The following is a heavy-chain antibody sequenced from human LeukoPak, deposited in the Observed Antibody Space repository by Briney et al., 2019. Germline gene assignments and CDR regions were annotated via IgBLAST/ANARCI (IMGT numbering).Heavy chain of an antibody. J-gene: IGHJ4*02. CDR1: GFTFSSYS. CDR2: ISSSSSYI. D-gene: IGHD3-9*01. Sequence: PGGSLRLSCAASGFTFSSYSMNWVRQAPGKGLEWVSSISSSSSYIYYADSVKGRFTISRDNAKNSLYLQMNSLRAEDTAVYYCARWSSYYDILTGYALPDYWGQGTLVTVSS. CDR3: ARWSSYYDILTGYALPDY. V-gene: IGHV3-21*01.